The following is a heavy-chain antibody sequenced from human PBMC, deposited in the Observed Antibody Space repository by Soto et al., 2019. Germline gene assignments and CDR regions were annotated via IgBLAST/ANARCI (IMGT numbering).Heavy chain of an antibody. CDR2: ISNDGSNK. CDR3: AREGLSSGYYTRAFDI. Sequence: SLRLSCAASGFTFSSYAMHWVRQAPGKGLEWVAVISNDGSNKYYADSVKGRFTISRDNSKNTLYLQMNSLRAEDTAVYYCAREGLSSGYYTRAFDIWGQGTMVTVSS. CDR1: GFTFSSYA. J-gene: IGHJ3*02. D-gene: IGHD3-22*01. V-gene: IGHV3-30-3*01.